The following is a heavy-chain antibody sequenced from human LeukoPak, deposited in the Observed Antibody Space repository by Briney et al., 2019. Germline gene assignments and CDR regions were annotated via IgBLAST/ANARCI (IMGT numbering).Heavy chain of an antibody. J-gene: IGHJ4*02. CDR1: GFSFRNYA. CDR3: AKGSVAIPQFFKS. D-gene: IGHD2-21*01. CDR2: ISGTGGST. V-gene: IGHV3-23*01. Sequence: GGSLRLSCEASGFSFRNYAMNWVRQTPGKGLEWVASISGTGGSTFYADFAKGRFIIPRDNSKDTLSLQLNSLTGTDTAVYFCAKGSVAIPQFFKSWGRGILVTVSS.